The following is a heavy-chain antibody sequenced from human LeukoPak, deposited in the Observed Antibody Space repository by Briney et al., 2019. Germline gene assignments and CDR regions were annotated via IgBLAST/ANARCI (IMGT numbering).Heavy chain of an antibody. CDR2: MNHSGDT. Sequence: PSETLSLTCAVYGASFSGYYWSWIRQPPGKGLEWIGEMNHSGDTHYNPSLKSRVTVSVDTSKNQFSLKLTSVTAADTAVYYCASWAGDHFDYWGQGTLVTVSS. CDR3: ASWAGDHFDY. CDR1: GASFSGYY. V-gene: IGHV4-34*01. D-gene: IGHD7-27*01. J-gene: IGHJ4*02.